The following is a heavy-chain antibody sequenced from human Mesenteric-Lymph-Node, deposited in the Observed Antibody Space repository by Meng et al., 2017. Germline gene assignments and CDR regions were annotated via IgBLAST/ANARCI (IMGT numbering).Heavy chain of an antibody. J-gene: IGHJ4*02. CDR2: MNPNSGNT. D-gene: IGHD6-13*01. CDR3: ARASSWSVPPDY. V-gene: IGHV1-8*01. CDR1: GYTFTSYD. Sequence: ASVKVSCKASGYTFTSYDINWVRQATGQGLEWMGWMNPNSGNTGYAQKFQGRVTMTRNTSISTAYMELSSLRSEDTAVYYCARASSWSVPPDYWGQGTLVTVSS.